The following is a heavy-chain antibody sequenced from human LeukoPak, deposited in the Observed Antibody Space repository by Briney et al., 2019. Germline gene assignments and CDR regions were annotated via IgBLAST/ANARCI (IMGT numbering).Heavy chain of an antibody. V-gene: IGHV3-74*01. D-gene: IGHD1-26*01. CDR3: VRDWDHFDFDS. J-gene: IGHJ5*01. Sequence: PGGSLRLSCAASGFTFSNYWIHWVRQAPGKGLAWVSRINPAGNYGNYADSVKGRFTISRDNAKNTAYLQMNSLRAEDTALFYCVRDWDHFDFDSWGQGTLVTVSS. CDR2: INPAGNYG. CDR1: GFTFSNYW.